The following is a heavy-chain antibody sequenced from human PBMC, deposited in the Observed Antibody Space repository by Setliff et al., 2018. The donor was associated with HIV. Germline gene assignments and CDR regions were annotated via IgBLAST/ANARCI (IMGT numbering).Heavy chain of an antibody. CDR1: GGSISSGGYY. CDR2: IYYSGGT. J-gene: IGHJ6*03. CDR3: ARVPTNPDFYYYYMDV. Sequence: TLSLTCTVSGGSISSGGYYWSWIRQHPGKGLEWIGYIYYSGGTYYNPSLKSRVTISVDTSKNQFSLKLSSVTAADTAVYYCARVPTNPDFYYYYMDVWGKGTTVTSP. V-gene: IGHV4-31*03.